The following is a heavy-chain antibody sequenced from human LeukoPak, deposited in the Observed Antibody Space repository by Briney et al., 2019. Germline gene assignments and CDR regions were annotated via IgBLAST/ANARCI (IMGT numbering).Heavy chain of an antibody. V-gene: IGHV3-74*01. CDR1: GFTFTNYA. CDR2: INSDGSST. J-gene: IGHJ4*02. CDR3: AMIEQVVSNVEGGY. D-gene: IGHD6-6*01. Sequence: GGSLRLSCAASGFTFTNYAMRWVRQAPGKGLVWVSRINSDGSSTSYADSVKGRFTISRDNAKNSLYLQMNSLRAEDTAVYFCAMIEQVVSNVEGGYWGQGTLVTVSS.